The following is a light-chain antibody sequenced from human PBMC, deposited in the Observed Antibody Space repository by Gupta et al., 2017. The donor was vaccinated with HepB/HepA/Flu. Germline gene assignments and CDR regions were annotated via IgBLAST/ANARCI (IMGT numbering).Light chain of an antibody. Sequence: DIQITQSPSTLSASVGDRVAITCRASQNSDGFLAWYQQKPGKAPNILIYKASTLQSGVPSRFSGSGSGTEFTLTINNIQSDDFATYYCQHYARYRCSFGQGTKLEIK. V-gene: IGKV1-5*03. CDR3: QHYARYRCS. J-gene: IGKJ2*04. CDR1: QNSDGF. CDR2: KAS.